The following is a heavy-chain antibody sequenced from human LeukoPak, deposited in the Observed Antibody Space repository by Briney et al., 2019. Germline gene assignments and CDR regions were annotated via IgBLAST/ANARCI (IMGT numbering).Heavy chain of an antibody. CDR2: ISAYNGNT. CDR3: ARDSISIAAAGNNWFDP. D-gene: IGHD6-13*01. Sequence: ASVKVSCKASGYTFTGYYMHWVRQAPGHGLEWMGWISAYNGNTNYAQKLQGRVTMTTDTSTSTAYMELRSLRSDDTAVYYCARDSISIAAAGNNWFDPWGQGTLVTVSS. J-gene: IGHJ5*02. CDR1: GYTFTGYY. V-gene: IGHV1-18*04.